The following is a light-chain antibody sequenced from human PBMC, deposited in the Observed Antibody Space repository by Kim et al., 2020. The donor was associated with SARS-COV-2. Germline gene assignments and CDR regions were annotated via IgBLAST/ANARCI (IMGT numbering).Light chain of an antibody. V-gene: IGKV1-39*01. CDR1: QSINTY. CDR3: QQSNITPFS. CDR2: AAS. Sequence: SASVGDRVTITCRASQSINTYLNWFQQKPGKAPKLLIYAASSWESGVPSRFSGSGFGTDFTLTISSLQCEDSATYYCQQSNITPFSFGQGTKLEI. J-gene: IGKJ2*03.